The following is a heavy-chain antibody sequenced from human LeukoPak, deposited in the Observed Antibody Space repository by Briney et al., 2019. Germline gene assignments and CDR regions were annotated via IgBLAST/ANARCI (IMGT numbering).Heavy chain of an antibody. J-gene: IGHJ4*02. CDR3: AREGKSGYYDSSGYYYLTVFDY. CDR1: GGSISSGDYY. D-gene: IGHD3-22*01. V-gene: IGHV4-30-4*08. Sequence: SXTLSLTCTVSGGSISSGDYYWSWIRQPPGKGLEWIVYIYYSGSNYYNPSLKSRVTISVNTSKNQFSLKLSSVTAADTAVYYCAREGKSGYYDSSGYYYLTVFDYWGQGTLVTVSS. CDR2: IYYSGSN.